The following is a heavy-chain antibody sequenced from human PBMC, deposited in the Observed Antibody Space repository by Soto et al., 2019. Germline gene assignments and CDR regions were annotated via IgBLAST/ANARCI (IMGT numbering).Heavy chain of an antibody. CDR3: ERVNDRPQLGGTYYYILDV. Sequence: QVQLEQSGAEVKKPGSSVKVSCKASGGTFRTAAVSWVRQAHGQGLEWMGGIMPVFRTPDSAQKFHGRVTIPADESTSTAYRELGGLRSDDTAVYYCERVNDRPQLGGTYYYILDVWGQGTTITVSS. CDR1: GGTFRTAA. V-gene: IGHV1-69*12. D-gene: IGHD2-8*01. J-gene: IGHJ6*02. CDR2: IMPVFRTP.